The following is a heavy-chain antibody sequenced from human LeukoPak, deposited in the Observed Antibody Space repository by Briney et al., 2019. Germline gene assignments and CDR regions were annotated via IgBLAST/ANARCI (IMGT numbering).Heavy chain of an antibody. J-gene: IGHJ4*02. V-gene: IGHV4-59*12. Sequence: SETLSLTCTVSGGSISSYYWSWIRQPPGKGLEWIGYIYYSGSTNYNPSLKSRVTISVDTSKNQFSLKLSSVTAADTAVYYCARVGYSRDYWGQGTLVTVSS. CDR3: ARVGYSRDY. D-gene: IGHD2-15*01. CDR1: GGSISSYY. CDR2: IYYSGST.